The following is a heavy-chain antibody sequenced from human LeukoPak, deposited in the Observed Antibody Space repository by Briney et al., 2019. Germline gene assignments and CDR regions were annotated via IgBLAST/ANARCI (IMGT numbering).Heavy chain of an antibody. V-gene: IGHV1-3*01. CDR2: INAGIGNT. J-gene: IGHJ6*04. CDR3: ARVRYYVSVSYPAGT. D-gene: IGHD3-10*01. Sequence: ASVTVSCKASGYTFTSYAMHWVRQAPGPRLEWMGWINAGIGNTKYTQKLQGRVTITRDTSASTAYRELSSLRSEDTAVYYCARVRYYVSVSYPAGTWGEGTTVTVSS. CDR1: GYTFTSYA.